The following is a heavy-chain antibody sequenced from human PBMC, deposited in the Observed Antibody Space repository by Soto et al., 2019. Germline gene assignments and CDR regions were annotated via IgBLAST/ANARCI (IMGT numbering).Heavy chain of an antibody. CDR3: AASCTVADGMDV. CDR1: GFTFTSSA. J-gene: IGHJ6*04. Sequence: ASVKVSCKASGFTFTSSAVQWVRQARGQRLQWIGWIVVGSGNTNYAQKFQERVTITRDMSTSTACMELSSLRSEDTAVYYCAASCTVADGMDVWGKGTTVTVSS. D-gene: IGHD2-15*01. V-gene: IGHV1-58*01. CDR2: IVVGSGNT.